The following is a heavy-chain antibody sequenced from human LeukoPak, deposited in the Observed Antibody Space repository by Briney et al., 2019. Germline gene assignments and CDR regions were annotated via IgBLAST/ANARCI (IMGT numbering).Heavy chain of an antibody. CDR2: ISGSGGST. CDR3: AKDTGHYYDSSGNNWFDP. J-gene: IGHJ5*02. D-gene: IGHD3-22*01. CDR1: GFTFSSYA. V-gene: IGHV3-23*01. Sequence: GGSLRLSCAASGFTFSSYAMSWVRQAPGKGLEWVSAISGSGGSTYYADSVKGRFTISRDNAKNSLYLQMNSLRAEDTALYYCAKDTGHYYDSSGNNWFDPWGQGTLVTVSS.